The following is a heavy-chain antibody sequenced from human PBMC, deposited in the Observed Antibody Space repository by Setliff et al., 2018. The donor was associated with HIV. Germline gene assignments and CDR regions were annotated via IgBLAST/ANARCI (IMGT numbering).Heavy chain of an antibody. CDR3: VRHSSQWLTFRGAYYFDS. CDR2: IHGDGTT. CDR1: GASISGYY. D-gene: IGHD3-9*01. V-gene: IGHV4-59*08. J-gene: IGHJ4*02. Sequence: PSETLSLTCTVSGASISGYYWSWIRQTPGKGLEWIGSIHGDGTTNHNPSLKSRVTISLDTPRNHFSLNLHSVTAADTAVYYCVRHSSQWLTFRGAYYFDSWGLGVLVTVSS.